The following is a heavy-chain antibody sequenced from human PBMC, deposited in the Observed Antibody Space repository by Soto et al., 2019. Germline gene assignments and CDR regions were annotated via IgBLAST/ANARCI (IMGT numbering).Heavy chain of an antibody. Sequence: ESGGGLVQPGRSLRLSCAASGFTFDDYAMHWVRQAPGKGLEWVSGISWNSGSIGYADSVKGRFTISRDNAKNSLYLQMNSLRAEDTALYYCAKDIGYSGSYLGPIDYWGQGTLVTVSS. CDR3: AKDIGYSGSYLGPIDY. CDR1: GFTFDDYA. D-gene: IGHD1-26*01. V-gene: IGHV3-9*01. J-gene: IGHJ4*02. CDR2: ISWNSGSI.